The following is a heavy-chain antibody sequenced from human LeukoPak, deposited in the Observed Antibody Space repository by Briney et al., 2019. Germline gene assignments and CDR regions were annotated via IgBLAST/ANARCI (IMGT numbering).Heavy chain of an antibody. CDR2: IIPILGIA. V-gene: IGHV1-69*04. CDR1: GDTFSSYA. CDR3: ARDGYCGGDCYVDY. J-gene: IGHJ4*02. Sequence: ASVKVSCKASGDTFSSYAISWVRQAPGQVLEWMGRIIPILGIANYAQKFQGRVTITADKSTSTAYMELSSLRSEDTAVYYCARDGYCGGDCYVDYWGQGTLVTVSS. D-gene: IGHD2-21*02.